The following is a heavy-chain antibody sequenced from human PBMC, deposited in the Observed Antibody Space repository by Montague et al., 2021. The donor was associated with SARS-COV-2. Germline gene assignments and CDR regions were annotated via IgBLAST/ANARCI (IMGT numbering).Heavy chain of an antibody. CDR3: ARDLIVYDYVWGSYRPYGMDV. CDR2: IYTSGST. CDR1: GGSISSYY. D-gene: IGHD3-16*02. Sequence: SETLSLTCTVSGGSISSYYWSWIRQPAGKGLEWIGRIYTSGSTNYNPSLKSRVTMSVDTSKNQFSLKLSSVTAADTAVYYCARDLIVYDYVWGSYRPYGMDVGGQGTTVTVSS. V-gene: IGHV4-4*07. J-gene: IGHJ6*02.